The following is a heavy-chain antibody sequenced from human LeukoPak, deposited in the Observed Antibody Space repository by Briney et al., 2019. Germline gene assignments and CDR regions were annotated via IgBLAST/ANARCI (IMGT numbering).Heavy chain of an antibody. CDR2: INHSGST. D-gene: IGHD6-19*01. Sequence: PSETLSLTCAVYGGSFSGYFWGCIRQPPGKGLEWIGEINHSGSTNYNPSLKSRVTISVDTSKNQFSLKLSSVTAADTAVYYCARGPRSGWYRVDYWGQGTLVTVSS. CDR3: ARGPRSGWYRVDY. V-gene: IGHV4-34*01. J-gene: IGHJ4*02. CDR1: GGSFSGYF.